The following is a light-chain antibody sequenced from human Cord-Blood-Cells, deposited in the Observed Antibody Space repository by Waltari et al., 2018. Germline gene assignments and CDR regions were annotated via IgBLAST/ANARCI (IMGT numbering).Light chain of an antibody. J-gene: IGKJ4*01. Sequence: DIKMTQSPSSLSASVGDRVTITCRASQSISSYLHWYQQKPGKAPKLLIYAASSLQSGVPSRFSGIGSGTDFTLTISSLQPEDFATYYCQQSYSTPLTFGGGTKVEIK. CDR1: QSISSY. CDR2: AAS. V-gene: IGKV1-39*01. CDR3: QQSYSTPLT.